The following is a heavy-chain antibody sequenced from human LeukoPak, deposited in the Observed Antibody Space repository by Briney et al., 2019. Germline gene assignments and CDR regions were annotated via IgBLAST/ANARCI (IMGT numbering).Heavy chain of an antibody. CDR2: IYYSGST. CDR3: ARASRRGESIAALHGGFDP. D-gene: IGHD6-6*01. J-gene: IGHJ5*02. V-gene: IGHV4-59*01. CDR1: GGSISSYY. Sequence: SETLSLTCTVSGGSISSYYWSWIRQPPGKGLEWIGYIYYSGSTNYNPSLKSRVTISVDTSKNQFSLKLSSVTAADTAVYYCARASRRGESIAALHGGFDPWGQGTLVTVSS.